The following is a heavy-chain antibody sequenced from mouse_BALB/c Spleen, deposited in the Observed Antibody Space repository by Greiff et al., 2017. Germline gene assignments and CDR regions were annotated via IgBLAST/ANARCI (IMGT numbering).Heavy chain of an antibody. Sequence: VQLKESGAELVRSGASVKLSCTASGFNIKDYYMHWVKQRPEQGLEWIGWIDPENGDTEYAPKFQGKATMTADTSSNTAYLQLSSLTSEDTAVYYCTVYYDYAAWFAYWGQGTLVTVSA. CDR3: TVYYDYAAWFAY. CDR2: IDPENGDT. D-gene: IGHD2-4*01. V-gene: IGHV14-4*02. CDR1: GFNIKDYY. J-gene: IGHJ3*01.